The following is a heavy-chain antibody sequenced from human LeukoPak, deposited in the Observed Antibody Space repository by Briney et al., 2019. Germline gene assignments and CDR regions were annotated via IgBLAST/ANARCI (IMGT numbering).Heavy chain of an antibody. CDR3: ARGPPTDYYGSGSYYKGAFDI. CDR2: INPNSGGT. V-gene: IGHV1-2*02. Sequence: ASVKVSCKASGYTFTGYYMHWVRQAPGQGLEWMGWINPNSGGTNYAQKFQGRVTMTRDTSISTAYMELSSLRSEDTAVYYCARGPPTDYYGSGSYYKGAFDIWGQGTMVTVSS. D-gene: IGHD3-10*01. J-gene: IGHJ3*02. CDR1: GYTFTGYY.